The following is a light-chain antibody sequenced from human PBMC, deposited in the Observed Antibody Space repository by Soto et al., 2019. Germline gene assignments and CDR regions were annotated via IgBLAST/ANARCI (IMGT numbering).Light chain of an antibody. CDR3: ISYASINTYV. V-gene: IGLV2-14*01. J-gene: IGLJ1*01. Sequence: QPVLTQPASVSGSPGQSITISCTGTSSDVGGYDYVSWYQQHPGKAPKLMIYDVTNRPSGVSNRFSGSKSGNTASLTISGLQAEDEADYYCISYASINTYVFGTGTQLTVL. CDR1: SSDVGGYDY. CDR2: DVT.